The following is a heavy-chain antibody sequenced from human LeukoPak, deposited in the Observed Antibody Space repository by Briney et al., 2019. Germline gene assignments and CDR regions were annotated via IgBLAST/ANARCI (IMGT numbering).Heavy chain of an antibody. Sequence: SETLSLTCAVYGGSFSGYYWSWIRQPPGKGLEWIGEINHSGSTNYNPSLRSRVTISVDTSKNQFSLRLSSVTAADTAVYYCASLPLRYYDFWSGYYPPAYWGQGTLATVSS. CDR3: ASLPLRYYDFWSGYYPPAY. D-gene: IGHD3-3*01. J-gene: IGHJ4*02. CDR2: INHSGST. V-gene: IGHV4-34*01. CDR1: GGSFSGYY.